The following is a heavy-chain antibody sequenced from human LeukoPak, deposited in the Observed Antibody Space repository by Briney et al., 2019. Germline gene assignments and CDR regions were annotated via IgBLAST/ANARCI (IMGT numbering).Heavy chain of an antibody. V-gene: IGHV1-69*05. CDR3: ASHRVAAPPKFDY. J-gene: IGHJ4*02. CDR1: GGTFSSYA. Sequence: GASVKVSCKASGGTFSSYAISWVRQAPGQGLEWMGRIIPIFGTANYAQKFQGRVTITTDESTSTAYMDLSSLRSEDTAVYYCASHRVAAPPKFDYWGQGTLVTVSS. CDR2: IIPIFGTA. D-gene: IGHD2-15*01.